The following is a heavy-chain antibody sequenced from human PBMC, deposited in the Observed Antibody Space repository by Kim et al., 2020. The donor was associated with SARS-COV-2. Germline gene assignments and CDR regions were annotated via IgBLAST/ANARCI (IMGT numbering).Heavy chain of an antibody. D-gene: IGHD3-10*01. CDR1: GYTFTSYY. CDR3: ARVLGGRPYYGSGNDY. Sequence: ASVKVSCKASGYTFTSYYMHWVRQAPGQGLEWMGIINPSGGSTSYAQKFQGRVTMTRDTSTSTVYMELSSLRSEDTAVYYCARVLGGRPYYGSGNDYWGQGTLVTVSS. V-gene: IGHV1-46*01. J-gene: IGHJ4*02. CDR2: INPSGGST.